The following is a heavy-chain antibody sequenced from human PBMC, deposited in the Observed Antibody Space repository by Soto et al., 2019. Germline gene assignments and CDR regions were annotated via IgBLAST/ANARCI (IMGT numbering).Heavy chain of an antibody. J-gene: IGHJ4*02. V-gene: IGHV3-15*01. CDR3: ARDGDSSGPDLDY. Sequence: EVQLVESGGGLVKPGGSLRLSCAASGFTFSNAWMSWVRQAPGKGLEWVGRIKSKTDGGTTDYAAPVKGRFTISRDDSKNTLYLQMNSLRAEDTAVYYCARDGDSSGPDLDYWGQGTLVTVSS. CDR2: IKSKTDGGTT. D-gene: IGHD3-22*01. CDR1: GFTFSNAW.